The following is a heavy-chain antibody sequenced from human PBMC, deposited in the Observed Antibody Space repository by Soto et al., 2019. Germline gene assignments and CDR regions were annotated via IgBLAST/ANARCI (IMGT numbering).Heavy chain of an antibody. Sequence: PSETLSLTCTVSGGSISSGGYYWSWIRQHPGKGLEWIGYIYYSGSTYYNPSLKSRVTISVDTSKNQFSLKLSSVTAADTAVYYCARSVCSGGSCGAFDYWGQGTLVTVSS. J-gene: IGHJ4*02. V-gene: IGHV4-31*03. D-gene: IGHD2-15*01. CDR1: GGSISSGGYY. CDR2: IYYSGST. CDR3: ARSVCSGGSCGAFDY.